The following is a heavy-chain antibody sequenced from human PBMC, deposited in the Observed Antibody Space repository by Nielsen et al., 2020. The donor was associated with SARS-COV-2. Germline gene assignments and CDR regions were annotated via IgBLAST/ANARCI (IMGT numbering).Heavy chain of an antibody. D-gene: IGHD1-26*01. CDR2: IYSGGGT. Sequence: GGSLRLSCAASGLIVSDNSMSWVRQAPGKGLEWVSLIYSGGGTYHADSVKGRFTISRDNSRNTLHLQMNSLRGEDTAVYYCARALRQVGDAFDIWGQGTMVTVSS. J-gene: IGHJ3*02. CDR1: GLIVSDNS. CDR3: ARALRQVGDAFDI. V-gene: IGHV3-53*01.